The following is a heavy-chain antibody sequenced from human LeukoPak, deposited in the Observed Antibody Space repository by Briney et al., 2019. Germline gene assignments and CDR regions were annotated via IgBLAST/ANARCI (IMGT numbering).Heavy chain of an antibody. Sequence: SETLSLTCAVYGGSFSGYYWSWIRQPPGKGLEWIGEINHSGSTNYNPSLKSRVTISVDTSKNQFSLKLSSVTAADTAVYYCARGRGGIAAVGRAYYFDYWGQGTLVTVSS. CDR2: INHSGST. D-gene: IGHD6-13*01. CDR1: GGSFSGYY. V-gene: IGHV4-34*01. J-gene: IGHJ4*02. CDR3: ARGRGGIAAVGRAYYFDY.